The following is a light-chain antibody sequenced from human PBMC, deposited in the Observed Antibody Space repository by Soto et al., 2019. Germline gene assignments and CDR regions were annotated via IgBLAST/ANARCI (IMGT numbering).Light chain of an antibody. CDR1: QSVSNS. V-gene: IGKV3-15*01. CDR2: DAS. CDR3: QQYNNWPPFT. J-gene: IGKJ4*01. Sequence: IVLTQTPGTLSLSPGERATLSCRASQSVSNSLAWYQQKPGQAPRLLIFDASNRATGIPARISGSGSGTKFTLTISSLQSEDFAVYYCQQYNNWPPFTFGGGTKVDIK.